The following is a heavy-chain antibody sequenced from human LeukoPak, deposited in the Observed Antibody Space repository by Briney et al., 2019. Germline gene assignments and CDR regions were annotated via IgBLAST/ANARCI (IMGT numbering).Heavy chain of an antibody. J-gene: IGHJ4*02. D-gene: IGHD5-18*01. V-gene: IGHV1-46*01. CDR1: GYTFTSNH. CDR3: ARSSGVSIQLWLFGDECDY. Sequence: ASVKVSCKASGYTFTSNHIHWVRQAPGQGLEWMGVINPSGDSTSYAQNFQGRVTMTRDTSTSTAYMELRSLRSDDTAVYYCARSSGVSIQLWLFGDECDYWGQGTLVTVSS. CDR2: INPSGDST.